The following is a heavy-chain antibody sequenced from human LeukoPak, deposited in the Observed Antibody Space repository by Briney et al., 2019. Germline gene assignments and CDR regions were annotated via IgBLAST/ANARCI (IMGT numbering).Heavy chain of an antibody. Sequence: SQTLSLTSAISGDSFSTNSAAWNWIRQSPSRGLEWLGRTYYRSKWYNDYAVSVKSRITIKPDTSKNQFSLQLNSVTPEDTAVYYCARDPDSSGWFGLDYWGQGTLVTVSS. J-gene: IGHJ4*02. V-gene: IGHV6-1*01. CDR2: TYYRSKWYN. D-gene: IGHD6-19*01. CDR1: GDSFSTNSAA. CDR3: ARDPDSSGWFGLDY.